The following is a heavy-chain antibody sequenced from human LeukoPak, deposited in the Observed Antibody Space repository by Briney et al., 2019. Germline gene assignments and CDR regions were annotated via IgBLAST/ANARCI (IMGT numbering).Heavy chain of an antibody. CDR1: GGTFSSYA. CDR3: ARAVDDYVWGSYRPPGH. CDR2: IIPILGIA. V-gene: IGHV1-69*04. Sequence: SVKVSCKASGGTFSSYAISWVRQAPGQGLEWMGRIIPILGIANYAQKFQGRVTITADKSTSTAYMELSSLRSEDTAVYYCARAVDDYVWGSYRPPGHWGQGTMVTVSS. J-gene: IGHJ4*02. D-gene: IGHD3-16*02.